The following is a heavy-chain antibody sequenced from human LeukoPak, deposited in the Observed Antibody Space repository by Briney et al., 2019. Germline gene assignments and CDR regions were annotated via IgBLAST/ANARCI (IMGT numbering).Heavy chain of an antibody. D-gene: IGHD3-10*01. CDR2: IDSTDTYP. J-gene: IGHJ5*02. CDR3: ARLIDYYGSGSYWFDP. CDR1: GYSFSSYG. V-gene: IGHV5-10-1*01. Sequence: GESLTISCEGSGYSFSSYGISWVRQMRGKGREWMGRIDSTDTYPYYSPSFQGHVTISTDKSKSTAYVQWSSLKASDTAMYYCARLIDYYGSGSYWFDPWGQGTLVIVSS.